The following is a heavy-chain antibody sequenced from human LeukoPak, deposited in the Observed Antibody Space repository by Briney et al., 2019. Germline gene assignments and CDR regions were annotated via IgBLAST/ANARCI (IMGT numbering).Heavy chain of an antibody. Sequence: GGSLRLSCATSIFTFNAYAVHWVRQAPGKGLEWVAVISYDGSNKYYADSVKGRFTISRDNSKNTLYLQMNSLRAEDTAVYYCARDLRVSNYWGQGTLVTVSS. J-gene: IGHJ4*02. CDR2: ISYDGSNK. V-gene: IGHV3-30-3*01. CDR3: ARDLRVSNY. CDR1: IFTFNAYA. D-gene: IGHD3-10*01.